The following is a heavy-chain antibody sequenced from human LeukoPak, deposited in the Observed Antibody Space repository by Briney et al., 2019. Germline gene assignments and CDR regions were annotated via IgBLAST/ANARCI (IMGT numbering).Heavy chain of an antibody. CDR1: GFPFNNYW. D-gene: IGHD3-16*01. J-gene: IGHJ4*02. CDR2: INTDGIIT. V-gene: IGHV3-74*01. CDR3: ARGGFDY. Sequence: GGSLRLSCAASGFPFNNYWMHWVRQVPGKGLVWVSRINTDGIITSYADSVKGRFTISRDNAKNRLYLQMNSLRAEDTAVYYCARGGFDYWGQGTLVTVSS.